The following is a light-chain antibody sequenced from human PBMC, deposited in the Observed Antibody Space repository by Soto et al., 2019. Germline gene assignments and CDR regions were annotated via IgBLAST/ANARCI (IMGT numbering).Light chain of an antibody. CDR1: QGISTY. Sequence: DIQMTQSPSSLSASVGDRVTITCRASQGISTYLAWYQQKPGQVPKLLISAASTLQSGVPSRFSGSGSGTDFTLTSSSLQPEDVATYYCQKYNSALTFGGGTKVEIK. V-gene: IGKV1-27*01. J-gene: IGKJ4*01. CDR2: AAS. CDR3: QKYNSALT.